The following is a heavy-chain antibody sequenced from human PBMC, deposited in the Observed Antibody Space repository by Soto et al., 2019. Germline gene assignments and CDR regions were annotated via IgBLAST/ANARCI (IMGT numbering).Heavy chain of an antibody. Sequence: QVQLVQSGAEVKKPGASVKVSCKASGYSFTSNDITWVRQAPGQGLEWMGWMNANSGLTGYAQKFQGRVTMTRNTSISTAYMEPSSLTSEDTAVYYCARDAPSPDYWGQGTLVAVSS. CDR1: GYSFTSND. CDR3: ARDAPSPDY. V-gene: IGHV1-8*01. D-gene: IGHD2-2*01. CDR2: MNANSGLT. J-gene: IGHJ4*02.